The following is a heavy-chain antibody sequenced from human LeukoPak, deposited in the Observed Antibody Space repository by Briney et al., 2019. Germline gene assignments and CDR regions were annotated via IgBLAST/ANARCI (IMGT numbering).Heavy chain of an antibody. D-gene: IGHD2-2*01. CDR2: ISGSGDSA. CDR3: AKAMGSYPDYHGMDV. Sequence: PGGSLRLSCAASGFTFSSYWMSWVRQAAGKGLEWVSGISGSGDSAYYADSVKGRFTISRDNSKNTLYLQMSSLTAEDTAVYYCAKAMGSYPDYHGMDVWGQGTTVTVSS. J-gene: IGHJ6*02. V-gene: IGHV3-23*01. CDR1: GFTFSSYW.